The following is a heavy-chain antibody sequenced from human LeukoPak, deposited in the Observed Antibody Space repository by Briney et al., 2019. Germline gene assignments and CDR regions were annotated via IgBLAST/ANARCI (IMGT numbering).Heavy chain of an antibody. Sequence: GGSLRLSCAASGFTFNRYAMNWVRQAPGKGLEWASAISGSGDNIYYADSVKGRFTMSRDNSKNTLYLQMNSLRAEDAAVYYCAMLNSGSHSYNGMDVWGQGTTVTVSS. CDR1: GFTFNRYA. D-gene: IGHD1-26*01. V-gene: IGHV3-23*01. J-gene: IGHJ6*02. CDR3: AMLNSGSHSYNGMDV. CDR2: ISGSGDNI.